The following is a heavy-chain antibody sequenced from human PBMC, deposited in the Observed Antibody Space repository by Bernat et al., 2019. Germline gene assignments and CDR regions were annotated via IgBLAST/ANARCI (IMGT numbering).Heavy chain of an antibody. Sequence: QVQLVESGGGLVKPGGSLRFSCVASGFTFSDYYMSWIRQAPGKGLEWVSHISSSSASYTNYADSVKGRFTISRDNAKNSLYLQKNSVMAEDTAVDYCGRGRQAYYGSAKYWGQGTLVTVSS. D-gene: IGHD3-10*01. CDR2: ISSSSASYT. CDR3: GRGRQAYYGSAKY. J-gene: IGHJ4*02. V-gene: IGHV3-11*06. CDR1: GFTFSDYY.